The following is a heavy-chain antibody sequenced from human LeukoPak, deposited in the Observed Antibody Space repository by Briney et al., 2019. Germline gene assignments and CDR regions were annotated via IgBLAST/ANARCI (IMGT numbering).Heavy chain of an antibody. J-gene: IGHJ4*02. Sequence: SQTLSLTCAISGDSVSSDNTAWNWIRQSPWRGLEWLGRTYYRSKWYSNYAVSVRSRIIINPDTSKNQFSLQLNSVTPEDTALYYCARGTWGPTYYFDYWGQGTLVTVSS. D-gene: IGHD7-27*01. V-gene: IGHV6-1*01. CDR3: ARGTWGPTYYFDY. CDR2: TYYRSKWYS. CDR1: GDSVSSDNTA.